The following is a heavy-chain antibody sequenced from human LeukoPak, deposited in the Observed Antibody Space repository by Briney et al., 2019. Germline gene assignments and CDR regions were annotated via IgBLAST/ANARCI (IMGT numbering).Heavy chain of an antibody. CDR3: AKAGFCTSSTCYKFYQYYGMDV. CDR1: GFTFSLYA. CDR2: IGGNT. J-gene: IGHJ6*02. Sequence: GGSLRLSCAASGFTFSLYAMSWVRQAPGKGLEWVSAIGGNTFYADSVKGRLTISRDNSNNILYLQMNGLRADDTAVCYCAKAGFCTSSTCYKFYQYYGMDVWGQGTTVIVSS. V-gene: IGHV3-23*01. D-gene: IGHD2-2*02.